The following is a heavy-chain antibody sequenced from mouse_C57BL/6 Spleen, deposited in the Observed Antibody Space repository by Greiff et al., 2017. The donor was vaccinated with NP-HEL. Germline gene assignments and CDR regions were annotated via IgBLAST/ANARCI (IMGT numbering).Heavy chain of an antibody. Sequence: VQLQQSGPELVKPGASVKIPCKASGYTFTDYNMDWVKQSHGKSLEWIGDINPNNGGTIYNQKFKGKATLTVDKSSSTAYMELRSLTSEDTAVYYCALLRPHYYAMDYWGQGTSVTVSS. D-gene: IGHD2-12*01. CDR2: INPNNGGT. CDR3: ALLRPHYYAMDY. CDR1: GYTFTDYN. J-gene: IGHJ4*01. V-gene: IGHV1-18*01.